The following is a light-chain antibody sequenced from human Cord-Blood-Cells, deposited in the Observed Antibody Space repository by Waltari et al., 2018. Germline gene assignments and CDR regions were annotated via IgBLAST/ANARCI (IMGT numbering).Light chain of an antibody. V-gene: IGKV4-1*01. CDR1: QSVLYRSNNKNY. J-gene: IGKJ2*01. CDR2: CAS. CDR3: QQYYSTPYT. Sequence: DIMITQSPDSLAVALGAMSTINCKSSQSVLYRSNNKNYLAWYQQKPGQPPRLLIYCASTRASGIPDRFSGSGSGTEFTLTISSLQSEDVAVYYCQQYYSTPYTFGQGTKLEIK.